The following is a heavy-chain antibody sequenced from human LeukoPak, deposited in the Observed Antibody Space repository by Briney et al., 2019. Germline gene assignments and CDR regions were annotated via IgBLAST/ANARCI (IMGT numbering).Heavy chain of an antibody. Sequence: GGSLRLSCAASGFTFSSYGMSWVRQAPGKGLEWVSAISGSGGSTYYADSVKGRFTISRDNSKNTLYLQINSLRAEDTAVYYCAKTRYYDSSGYYDYFDYWGQGTLVTVSS. CDR3: AKTRYYDSSGYYDYFDY. CDR1: GFTFSSYG. J-gene: IGHJ4*02. CDR2: ISGSGGST. V-gene: IGHV3-23*01. D-gene: IGHD3-22*01.